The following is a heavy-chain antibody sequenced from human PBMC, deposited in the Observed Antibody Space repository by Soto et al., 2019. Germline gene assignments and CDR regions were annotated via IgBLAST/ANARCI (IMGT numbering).Heavy chain of an antibody. J-gene: IGHJ4*02. CDR2: VYYSGIT. V-gene: IGHV4-59*01. D-gene: IGHD5-12*01. Sequence: PSETLSLTCTVSGASISSYYWSWIRQPPGKGLEWIGYVYYSGITNYNPSLKSRVTISVDTSKKQFSLRLNSVTAADTAIYYWARDRDTSGSSFEIWGQGNLVTVYS. CDR3: ARDRDTSGSSFEI. CDR1: GASISSYY.